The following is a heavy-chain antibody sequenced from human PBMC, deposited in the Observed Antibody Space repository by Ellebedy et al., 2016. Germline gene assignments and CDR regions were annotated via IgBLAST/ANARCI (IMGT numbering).Heavy chain of an antibody. CDR1: GGTFSSYA. CDR2: IIPIFGTA. Sequence: SVKVSXXASGGTFSSYAISWVRQAPGQGLEWMGGIIPIFGTANYAQKFQGRVTITADESTSTAYMELSSLRSEDTAVYYCARVSVPADPYYYYYYMDVWGKGTTVTVSS. D-gene: IGHD2-2*01. J-gene: IGHJ6*03. V-gene: IGHV1-69*13. CDR3: ARVSVPADPYYYYYYMDV.